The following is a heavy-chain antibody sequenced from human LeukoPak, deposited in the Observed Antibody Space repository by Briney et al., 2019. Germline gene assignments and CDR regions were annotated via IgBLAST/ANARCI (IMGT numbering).Heavy chain of an antibody. CDR1: GFTFSSYE. D-gene: IGHD2-8*01. V-gene: IGHV3-48*03. J-gene: IGHJ4*02. CDR2: ISSSGSTI. CDR3: RIWYYDCSGADF. Sequence: GGSLRLSCAASGFTFSSYEMNWVRQAPGKGLEWVSYISSSGSTIYYADSVKGRFTISRDNAKNSLYLKMNSLRDKDMAVYYCRIWYYDCSGADFWGQGTLVTVSS.